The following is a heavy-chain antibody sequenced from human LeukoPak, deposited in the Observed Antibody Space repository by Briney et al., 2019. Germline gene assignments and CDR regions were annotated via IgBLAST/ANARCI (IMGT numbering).Heavy chain of an antibody. V-gene: IGHV3-30*18. CDR2: ISYDGSNK. CDR3: AKDGGYYYMDV. Sequence: PGGSLRLSCAASGFTFSSYWMSWVRQAPGKGLEWVAVISYDGSNKYYADSVKGRFTISRDNSKNTLYLQMNSLRAEDTAVYYCAKDGGYYYMDVWGKGTTVTVSS. CDR1: GFTFSSYW. J-gene: IGHJ6*03.